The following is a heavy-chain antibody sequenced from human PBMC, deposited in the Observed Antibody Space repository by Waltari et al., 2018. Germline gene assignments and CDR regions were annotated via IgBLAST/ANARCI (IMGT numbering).Heavy chain of an antibody. CDR2: VYYTGNT. CDR3: ARGMSSVWYGPFDY. J-gene: IGHJ4*02. CDR1: GGSINIYS. D-gene: IGHD6-19*01. V-gene: IGHV4-59*08. Sequence: QVQLQESGPGLVKPSETLSLTCTVSGGSINIYSWSWIRQPPGKGLEWIGYVYYTGNTIYHPSLESRGTLSADTSKNQVSLRLRSVTAADTAVYYCARGMSSVWYGPFDYWGQGTLVTVSS.